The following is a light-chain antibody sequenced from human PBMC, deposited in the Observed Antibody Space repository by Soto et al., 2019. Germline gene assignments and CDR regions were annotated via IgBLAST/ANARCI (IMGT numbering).Light chain of an antibody. Sequence: DVQMTQYPSSLSASLGDRVTITCRASQAIDTHLSWYQQKPGKAPNLLIFRSSVLRGGATSRFVGRGSGTDFTLTISNLQPDDFATYYCQQSSSSPRTFGQGTTLEIK. CDR2: RSS. CDR1: QAIDTH. J-gene: IGKJ1*01. V-gene: IGKV1-39*01. CDR3: QQSSSSPRT.